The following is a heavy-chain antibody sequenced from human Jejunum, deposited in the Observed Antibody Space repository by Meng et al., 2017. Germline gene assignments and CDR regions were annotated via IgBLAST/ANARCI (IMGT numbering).Heavy chain of an antibody. CDR2: INHNGSP. CDR3: AIGGPGPRLLN. CDR1: GGSFSGYY. Sequence: QGRLQQWGAGLLKPSETLSLTCAVYGGSFSGYYWTWIRQPPGKGLEWIGEINHNGSPYYNPSLNNRVTMSVDTSKNQLSLKLSSVTAADTAVYYCAIGGPGPRLLNWGQGTLVTVSS. J-gene: IGHJ4*02. D-gene: IGHD1-14*01. V-gene: IGHV4-34*01.